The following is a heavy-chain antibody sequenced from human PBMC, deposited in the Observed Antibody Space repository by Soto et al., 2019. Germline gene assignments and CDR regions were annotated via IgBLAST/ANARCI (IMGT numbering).Heavy chain of an antibody. CDR1: GYSFTGYY. CDR2: INPDSGAT. CDR3: ARRDYGTGGYPFPYFDY. D-gene: IGHD2-8*02. V-gene: IGHV1-2*02. Sequence: HEHLVQSGAEVKRPGASLKVSCKASGYSFTGYYIHWVRQAPGQGLEWMGWINPDSGATNYAQNFQGRVTLTSYTSISTASMDLTSLTSDDTAVYYCARRDYGTGGYPFPYFDYWGQGTLVIVSS. J-gene: IGHJ4*02.